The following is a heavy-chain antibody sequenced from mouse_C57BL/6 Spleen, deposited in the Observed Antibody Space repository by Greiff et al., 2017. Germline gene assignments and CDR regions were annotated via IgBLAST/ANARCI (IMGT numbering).Heavy chain of an antibody. CDR2: IDPNSGGT. Sequence: QVQLQQPGAELVKPGASVKLSCKASGYTFTSYWMHWVKQRPGRGLEWIGRIDPNSGGTKYNKKFKSKATLTGDKPSSTAYMQRSSLTSEDSAVYYCARGTGTGFADWGQGTLVTVSA. CDR3: ARGTGTGFAD. D-gene: IGHD4-1*01. V-gene: IGHV1-72*01. CDR1: GYTFTSYW. J-gene: IGHJ3*01.